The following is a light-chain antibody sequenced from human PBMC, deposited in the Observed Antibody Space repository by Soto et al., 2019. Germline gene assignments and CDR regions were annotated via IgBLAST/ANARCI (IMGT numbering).Light chain of an antibody. CDR1: QSVRSNC. CDR2: GAS. J-gene: IGKJ1*01. Sequence: EIVLPQSPGALSLSPGERATLSCRASQSVRSNCLAWYQQKPGQAPRLLIYGASSRATGIPDRFSGSGSGTDFSLTISRLEPEDFAVYYCQQYGSSPQTFGQGTKVDIK. CDR3: QQYGSSPQT. V-gene: IGKV3-20*01.